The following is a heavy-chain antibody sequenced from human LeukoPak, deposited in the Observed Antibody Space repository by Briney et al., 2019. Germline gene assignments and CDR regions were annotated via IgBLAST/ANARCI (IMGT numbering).Heavy chain of an antibody. D-gene: IGHD3-10*01. Sequence: SETLSLTCAVSGGSISSNNWWWSWVRQPPGKGLEWIGYIYYSGSTNYNPSLKSRVTISVDTSKNQFSLKLSSVTAADTAVYYCARHTTLWFGELLYAFDIWGQGTMVTVSS. J-gene: IGHJ3*02. V-gene: IGHV4-61*05. CDR3: ARHTTLWFGELLYAFDI. CDR1: GGSISSNNWW. CDR2: IYYSGST.